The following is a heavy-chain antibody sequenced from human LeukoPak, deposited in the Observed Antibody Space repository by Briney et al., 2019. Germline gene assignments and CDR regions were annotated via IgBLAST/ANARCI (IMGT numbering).Heavy chain of an antibody. J-gene: IGHJ3*02. Sequence: PGGSLRLSCAASGFTFSSYGMHWVRQAPGKGLEWVAFIRYDGSNKYYADSVKGRFTISRDNSKNTLYLQMNSLRAEDTAVYYCARDRYYDSSGYYYPDAFDIWGQGTMVTVSS. D-gene: IGHD3-22*01. V-gene: IGHV3-30*02. CDR1: GFTFSSYG. CDR2: IRYDGSNK. CDR3: ARDRYYDSSGYYYPDAFDI.